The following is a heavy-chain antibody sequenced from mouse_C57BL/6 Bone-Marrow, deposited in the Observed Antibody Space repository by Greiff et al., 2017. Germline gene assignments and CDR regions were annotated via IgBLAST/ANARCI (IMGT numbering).Heavy chain of an antibody. D-gene: IGHD1-1*01. Sequence: QVQLKQPGAELVKPGASVKMSCKASGYTFTSYWITWVKQRPGQGLEWIGDIYPGSGSTNYNEKFKSKATLTVDTSSRTAYMQLSSLTSEDSAVYYCARDGYYGSSWAYWGQGTLVTVSA. J-gene: IGHJ3*01. CDR2: IYPGSGST. V-gene: IGHV1-55*01. CDR1: GYTFTSYW. CDR3: ARDGYYGSSWAY.